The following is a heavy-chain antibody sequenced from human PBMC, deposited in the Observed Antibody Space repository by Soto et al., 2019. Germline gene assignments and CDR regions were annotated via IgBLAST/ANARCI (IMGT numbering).Heavy chain of an antibody. CDR1: GFPCSKAW. CDR3: AKDYDLGGPDYFDY. J-gene: IGHJ4*02. Sequence: GCSLRLSFVASGFPCSKAWINWVRQAPGKGLEWVSAISGSGGSTYYADSVKGRFTISRDNSKNTLYLQMNSLRAEDTAVYYCAKDYDLGGPDYFDYWGQGTLVTVSS. CDR2: ISGSGGST. V-gene: IGHV3-23*01. D-gene: IGHD3-16*01.